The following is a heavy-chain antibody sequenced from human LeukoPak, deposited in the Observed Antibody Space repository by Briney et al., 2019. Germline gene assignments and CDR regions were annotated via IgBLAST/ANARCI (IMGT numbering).Heavy chain of an antibody. CDR3: ARDIVLMVYAISWFDP. Sequence: ASVKVSCKASGYTFTGYYMHWVRQAPGQGLEWMGWINPNSGGTNYAQKFQGRVTMTRDTSISTAYMELSRLRSDDTAVYYCARDIVLMVYAISWFDPWGQGTLVTVSS. D-gene: IGHD2-8*01. J-gene: IGHJ5*02. CDR2: INPNSGGT. CDR1: GYTFTGYY. V-gene: IGHV1-2*02.